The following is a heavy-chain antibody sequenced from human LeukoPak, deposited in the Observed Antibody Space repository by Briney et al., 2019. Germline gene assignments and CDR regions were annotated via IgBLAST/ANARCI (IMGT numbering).Heavy chain of an antibody. J-gene: IGHJ1*01. D-gene: IGHD4-17*01. Sequence: ASVKVSCKTSGYIFTPHHIHWMRQAPGQGLELLGWVSAANNPEYSQKFQGRVTITRDTSASTAYMELSSLRSEDTAVYYCARSQHTVTNRVSPFQHWGQGTLVTVSS. CDR3: ARSQHTVTNRVSPFQH. CDR2: VSAANNP. V-gene: IGHV1-3*01. CDR1: GYIFTPHH.